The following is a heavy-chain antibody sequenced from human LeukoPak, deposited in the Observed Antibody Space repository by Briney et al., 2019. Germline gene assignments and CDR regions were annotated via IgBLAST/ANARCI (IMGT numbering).Heavy chain of an antibody. CDR1: GGSISTESYF. Sequence: SQTLSLTCTVSGGSISTESYFWGWVRQPPGMELEWIGNIYYSGSTYYNPSLKSRLTISVDTSKNRFSLSLTSVTAADTAVYYCARQVATGPYYYYFMDVWGKGTTVTVSS. D-gene: IGHD1-1*01. CDR2: IYYSGST. CDR3: ARQVATGPYYYYFMDV. V-gene: IGHV4-39*01. J-gene: IGHJ6*03.